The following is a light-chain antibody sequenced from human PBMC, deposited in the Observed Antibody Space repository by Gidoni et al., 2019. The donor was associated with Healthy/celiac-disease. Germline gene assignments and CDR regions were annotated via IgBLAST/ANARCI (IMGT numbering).Light chain of an antibody. CDR1: QSVSSY. CDR2: DAS. CDR3: QQRSNWPT. V-gene: IGKV3-11*01. J-gene: IGKJ1*01. Sequence: EIVLTQSPATLSLSPGERATLSCRASQSVSSYLAWYQQKPGQAPRLLSYDASNRATGIPARFSGSGSGTDFTLTISSLEPEDFAVYYCQQRSNWPTFXXXTKVEIK.